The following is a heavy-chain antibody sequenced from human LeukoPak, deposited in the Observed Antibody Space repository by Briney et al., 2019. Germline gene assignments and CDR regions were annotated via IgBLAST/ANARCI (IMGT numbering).Heavy chain of an antibody. CDR2: IYYSGST. J-gene: IGHJ6*02. CDR1: GGSVSSGSYY. Sequence: SETLSLTCTVSGGSVSSGSYYWSWIRQPPGKGLEWIGYIYYSGSTNYNPSLKSRVTISVDTSKNQFSLKLSSVTAADTAVYYCARDAGGSGRHYYYGMDVWGQGTTVTVSS. CDR3: ARDAGGSGRHYYYGMDV. V-gene: IGHV4-61*01. D-gene: IGHD3-10*01.